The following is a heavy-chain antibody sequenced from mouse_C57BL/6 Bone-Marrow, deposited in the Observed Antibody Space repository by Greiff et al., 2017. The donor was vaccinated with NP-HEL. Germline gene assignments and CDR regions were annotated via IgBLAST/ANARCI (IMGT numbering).Heavy chain of an antibody. D-gene: IGHD1-1*01. J-gene: IGHJ2*01. CDR2: IYPRCGNT. Sequence: VQLQQSGAELARPGASVKLSCKASGYTFTSYGISWVKQRTGQGLEWIGRIYPRCGNTYYTEKFKGKATLTADKSSSTAYMELRSLTSEDSAVYFCARDPPHYYGSSYNYWGQGTTLTVSS. CDR1: GYTFTSYG. CDR3: ARDPPHYYGSSYNY. V-gene: IGHV1-81*01.